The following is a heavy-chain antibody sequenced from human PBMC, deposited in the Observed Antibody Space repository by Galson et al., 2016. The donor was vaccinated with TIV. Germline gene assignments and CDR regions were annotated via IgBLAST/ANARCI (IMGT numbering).Heavy chain of an antibody. CDR1: GFTFSSYT. V-gene: IGHV3-23*01. J-gene: IGHJ4*02. CDR2: IGGSGDRT. CDR3: AKGYRGPAAGTDYFDY. Sequence: SLRLSCAVSGFTFSSYTLNWVRQAPGKGLEWVSSIGGSGDRTFHAGSVKGRFTISKDFSKNTLYLQMNTLRAEDTAIYYCAKGYRGPAAGTDYFDYWGQGTLVTVSS. D-gene: IGHD6-13*01.